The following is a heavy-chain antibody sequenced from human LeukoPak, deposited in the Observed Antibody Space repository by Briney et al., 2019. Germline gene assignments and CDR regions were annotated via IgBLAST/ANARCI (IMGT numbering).Heavy chain of an antibody. Sequence: PGRSLRLSCAASGFTFDDYAMHWVRQAPGKGLEWVSGISWNSGSIGYADSVKGRFTISRDNAKNSLYLQMNSLRAEGTALYYCAKSPSDTAMVTSLDYWGQGTLVTVSS. J-gene: IGHJ4*02. D-gene: IGHD5-18*01. CDR2: ISWNSGSI. CDR1: GFTFDDYA. V-gene: IGHV3-9*01. CDR3: AKSPSDTAMVTSLDY.